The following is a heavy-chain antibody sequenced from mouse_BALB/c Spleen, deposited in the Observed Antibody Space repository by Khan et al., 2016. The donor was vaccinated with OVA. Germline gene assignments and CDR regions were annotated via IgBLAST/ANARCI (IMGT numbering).Heavy chain of an antibody. D-gene: IGHD2-3*01. CDR2: IAPANGNT. Sequence: EVQLQQSGAELVKPGATVKLSCTASGFNIKDTYLHWVKQRPEQGLEWIGRIAPANGNTQYDPKFQGKATITSDTSSNTSYLQLNSLTSEDTAVYYCARTSYDHRDFEVWGEGTTVTVAS. CDR1: GFNIKDTY. CDR3: ARTSYDHRDFEV. V-gene: IGHV14-3*02. J-gene: IGHJ1*01.